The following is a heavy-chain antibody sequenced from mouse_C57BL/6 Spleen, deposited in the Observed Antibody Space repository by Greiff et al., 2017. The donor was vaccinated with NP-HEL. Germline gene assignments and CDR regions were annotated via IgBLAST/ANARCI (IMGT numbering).Heavy chain of an antibody. CDR2: IWSGGST. D-gene: IGHD1-1*01. J-gene: IGHJ2*01. CDR1: GFSLTSYG. CDR3: ARNYYGSSYVFDY. V-gene: IGHV2-2*01. Sequence: VQLQQSGPGLVQPSQSLSITCTVSGFSLTSYGVHWVRQSPGKGLEWLGVIWSGGSTDYNAAFISRLSISKDNSKSQVFFKMNSLQADDTAIYYCARNYYGSSYVFDYWGQGTTLTVSS.